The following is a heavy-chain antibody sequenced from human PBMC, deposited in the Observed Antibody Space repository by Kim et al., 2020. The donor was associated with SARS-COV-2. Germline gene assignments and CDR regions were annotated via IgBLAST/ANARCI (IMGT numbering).Heavy chain of an antibody. Sequence: RVTISVDTSKNQFSLKLSSVTAADTAVYYCARYAIAAAGTSNYYYYGMDVWGQGTTVTVSS. CDR3: ARYAIAAAGTSNYYYYGMDV. J-gene: IGHJ6*02. D-gene: IGHD6-13*01. V-gene: IGHV4-30-2*04.